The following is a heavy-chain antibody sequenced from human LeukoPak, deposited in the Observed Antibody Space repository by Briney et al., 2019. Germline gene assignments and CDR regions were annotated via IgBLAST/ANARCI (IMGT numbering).Heavy chain of an antibody. CDR3: AKDRIAPLGLDY. V-gene: IGHV3-30*02. Sequence: PPGGSLRLSCAASGFTFSSYGMRWVRQAPGKGLEWVAFIRYDGSNKYYADSVKGRFTISRDNSKNTLYLQMNSLRAEDTAVYYCAKDRIAPLGLDYWGQGTLVTVSS. CDR1: GFTFSSYG. J-gene: IGHJ4*02. D-gene: IGHD3-16*01. CDR2: IRYDGSNK.